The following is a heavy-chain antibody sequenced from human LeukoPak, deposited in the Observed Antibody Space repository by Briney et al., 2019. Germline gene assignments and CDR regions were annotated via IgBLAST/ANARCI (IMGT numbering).Heavy chain of an antibody. J-gene: IGHJ4*02. CDR1: GGSISSYH. V-gene: IGHV4-4*09. D-gene: IGHD3-22*01. Sequence: SETLPLTCTVSGGSISSYHWSWIRQPPGKGLEWIGYIYTRGSTNYNPSLKSRVTISVDMSKNQFSLKLSSVTAADTAVYFCARLYDSSGYYLDYWGQGTLVTVSS. CDR3: ARLYDSSGYYLDY. CDR2: IYTRGST.